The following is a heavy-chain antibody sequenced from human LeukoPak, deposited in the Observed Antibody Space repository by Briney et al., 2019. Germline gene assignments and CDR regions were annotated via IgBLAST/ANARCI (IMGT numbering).Heavy chain of an antibody. D-gene: IGHD3-16*01. V-gene: IGHV3-9*01. CDR1: GFTFDDYA. J-gene: IGHJ4*02. Sequence: PGGSLRLSCAASGFTFDDYAMHWVRQAPGKGREWVSGISWNSGSIGYADSVKGRFTISRDNAEKSLFLEIDSLRPEDTALYYCTKLRGAGGGGPYFFDSWGQGTQVTVSS. CDR2: ISWNSGSI. CDR3: TKLRGAGGGGPYFFDS.